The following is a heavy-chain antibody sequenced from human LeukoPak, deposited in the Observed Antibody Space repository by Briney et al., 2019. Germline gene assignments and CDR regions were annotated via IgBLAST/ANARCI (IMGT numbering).Heavy chain of an antibody. CDR1: GGSISSYY. Sequence: SETLSLTCTVSGGSISSYYWSWIRQPPGKGLEWIGYIYYSGSTNYNPSLKSRVTVSVDTSKNQCSLKLSSVTTADTAVYYCTRSTNLEAFDIWGQGTMVTVSS. J-gene: IGHJ3*02. D-gene: IGHD2-8*01. CDR3: TRSTNLEAFDI. V-gene: IGHV4-59*01. CDR2: IYYSGST.